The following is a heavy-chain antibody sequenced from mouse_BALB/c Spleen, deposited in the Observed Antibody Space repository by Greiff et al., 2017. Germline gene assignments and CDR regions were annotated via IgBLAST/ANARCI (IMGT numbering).Heavy chain of an antibody. CDR1: GFTFSSYT. J-gene: IGHJ2*01. CDR3: ARHYGNYAYFDY. CDR2: ISNGGGST. Sequence: DVMLVESGGGLVQPGGSLKLSCAASGFTFSSYTMSWVRQTPEKRLEWVAYISNGGGSTYYPDTVKGRFTISRDNAKNTLYLQMSSLKSEDTAMYYCARHYGNYAYFDYWGQGTTLSLL. V-gene: IGHV5-12-2*01. D-gene: IGHD2-1*01.